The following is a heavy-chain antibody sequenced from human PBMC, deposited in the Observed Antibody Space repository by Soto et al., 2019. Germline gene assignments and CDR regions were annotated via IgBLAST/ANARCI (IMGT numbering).Heavy chain of an antibody. CDR1: GFTFSSYA. CDR2: ISYDGSNK. V-gene: IGHV3-30-3*01. Sequence: GGSLRLSCAASGFTFSSYAMHWVRQAPGKGLEWVAVISYDGSNKYYADSVKGRFTISRDNSKNTLYLQMNSLRAEDTAVYYCARVVGGFGVVTAYGMDVWGQGTTVTVSS. D-gene: IGHD3-3*01. J-gene: IGHJ6*02. CDR3: ARVVGGFGVVTAYGMDV.